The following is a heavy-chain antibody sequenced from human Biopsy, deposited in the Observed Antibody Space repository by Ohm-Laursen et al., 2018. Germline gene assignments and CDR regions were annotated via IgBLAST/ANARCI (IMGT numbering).Heavy chain of an antibody. CDR2: IYYSGST. CDR3: ARATNSTGWPYYYCYGMDV. CDR1: GGSISSDY. V-gene: IGHV4-59*07. J-gene: IGHJ6*02. Sequence: SVTLSLTCTVSGGSISSDYWSWIRQTPGKGLEWIGYIYYSGSTNYNPSLKSRVTISVDTSKNQFSLRLNSVTAADTAVYYCARATNSTGWPYYYCYGMDVWGQGTTVTVSS. D-gene: IGHD2/OR15-2a*01.